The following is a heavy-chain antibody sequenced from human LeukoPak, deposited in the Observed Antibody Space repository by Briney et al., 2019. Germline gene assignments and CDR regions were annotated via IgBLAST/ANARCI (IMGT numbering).Heavy chain of an antibody. CDR1: GGSISSGGYY. Sequence: SETLSLTCTVSGGSISSGGYYWSWIRQRPGRGLEWIGYIFYSGSTFYNPSLKSRVTISVDTSKNQFSLKLSSVTAADTAVYYCARGQDYGGKRNWFAPWGQGTLVTVSS. J-gene: IGHJ5*02. D-gene: IGHD4-23*01. CDR2: IFYSGST. V-gene: IGHV4-31*03. CDR3: ARGQDYGGKRNWFAP.